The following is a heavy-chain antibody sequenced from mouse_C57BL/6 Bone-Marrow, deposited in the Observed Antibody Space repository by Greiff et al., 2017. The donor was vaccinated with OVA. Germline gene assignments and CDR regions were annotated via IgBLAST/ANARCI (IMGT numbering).Heavy chain of an antibody. CDR2: INPNNGGT. CDR3: ARGGIIYDGYYGFAY. D-gene: IGHD2-3*01. J-gene: IGHJ3*01. CDR1: GYTFTDYY. V-gene: IGHV1-26*01. Sequence: EVQLQQSGPELVKPGASVKISCKASGYTFTDYYMNWVKQSHGKSLEWIGDINPNNGGTSYNQKFKGKATLTVDKSSSTAYMELRSLTSEDSAVYYCARGGIIYDGYYGFAYWGQGTLVTVSA.